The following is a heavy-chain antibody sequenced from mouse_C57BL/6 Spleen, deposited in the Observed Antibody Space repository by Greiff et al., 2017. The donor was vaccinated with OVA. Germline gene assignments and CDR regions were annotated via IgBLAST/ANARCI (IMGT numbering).Heavy chain of an antibody. CDR1: GYTFTSYG. V-gene: IGHV1-81*01. CDR3: ARGAQATFYYAMDY. CDR2: IYPRSGNT. Sequence: QVQLQQSGAELARPGASVKLSCKASGYTFTSYGISWVKQRTGQGLEWIGEIYPRSGNTYYNEKFKGKATLTADKSSSTAYMELRSLTSEDSAVYFCARGAQATFYYAMDYWGQGTSVTVSS. J-gene: IGHJ4*01. D-gene: IGHD3-2*02.